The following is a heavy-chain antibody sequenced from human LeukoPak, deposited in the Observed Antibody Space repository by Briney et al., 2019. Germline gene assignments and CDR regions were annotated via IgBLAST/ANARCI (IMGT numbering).Heavy chain of an antibody. V-gene: IGHV3-33*01. CDR2: IWHDGSNE. CDR3: ARNNWNSRTQRWFYFDY. D-gene: IGHD1-1*01. Sequence: GGSLRLSCAASGFNFGIHGMHWVGQAPGKGLEWLAIIWHDGSNEYYEDSVKGRFTISRDNSKNTVYLQMDSLRAEDTAVYYCARNNWNSRTQRWFYFDYWGQGTLVTVSS. J-gene: IGHJ4*02. CDR1: GFNFGIHG.